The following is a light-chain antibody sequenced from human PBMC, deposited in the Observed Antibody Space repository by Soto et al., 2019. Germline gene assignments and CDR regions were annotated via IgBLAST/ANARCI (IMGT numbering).Light chain of an antibody. Sequence: QSALTQPASVSGSPGQSIAISCTGTSSDVGGYNYVSWYQQHPGKAPKLMIYDVSNRPSGVSNRFSRSKSGNTASLTISGLQAEDEADYYCCSYTTSSTYVFGTGTKLTVL. CDR3: CSYTTSSTYV. V-gene: IGLV2-14*03. CDR1: SSDVGGYNY. CDR2: DVS. J-gene: IGLJ1*01.